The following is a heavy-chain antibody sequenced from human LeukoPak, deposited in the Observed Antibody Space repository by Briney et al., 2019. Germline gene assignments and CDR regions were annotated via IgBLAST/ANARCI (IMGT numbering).Heavy chain of an antibody. J-gene: IGHJ4*02. CDR1: GDSVSINSAA. Sequence: SQTLSLTFAISGDSVSINSAAWNWVRQSPSRGLEWPGSTYQRAKWYNDYALCVKSRITITPDTSKTQFSLQLNSVTPEDTAVYYCAREDCSGGSCYGGFDCWGQGTLVTVSS. CDR3: AREDCSGGSCYGGFDC. CDR2: TYQRAKWYN. V-gene: IGHV6-1*01. D-gene: IGHD2-15*01.